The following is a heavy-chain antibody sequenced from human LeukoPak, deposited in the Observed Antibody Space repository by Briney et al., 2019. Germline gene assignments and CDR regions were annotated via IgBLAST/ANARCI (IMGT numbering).Heavy chain of an antibody. Sequence: GGSLRLSCAASGFTFGSYALTWVRQAPGKGLECVSYISSSTDTTFYADSVKGRFTISRDNSRGTLYLQMNSLRAEDTAVYYCAKDGPSVTGTGWYFDLWGRGTLVAVSS. CDR1: GFTFGSYA. V-gene: IGHV3-23*01. CDR2: ISSSTDTT. D-gene: IGHD6-19*01. CDR3: AKDGPSVTGTGWYFDL. J-gene: IGHJ2*01.